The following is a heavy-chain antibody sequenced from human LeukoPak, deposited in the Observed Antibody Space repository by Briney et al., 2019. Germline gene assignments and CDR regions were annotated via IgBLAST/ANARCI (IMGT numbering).Heavy chain of an antibody. Sequence: GGSLRLSCAASGFTFDDYGMSWVRQAPGKGLEWVSGINWNGGSTGYADSVKGRFTISRDNARNSLYLQMNSLRAEDTALYYCARDYDSSSYSDAFDIWGQGTMVTVSS. CDR1: GFTFDDYG. CDR3: ARDYDSSSYSDAFDI. CDR2: INWNGGST. D-gene: IGHD3-22*01. V-gene: IGHV3-20*04. J-gene: IGHJ3*02.